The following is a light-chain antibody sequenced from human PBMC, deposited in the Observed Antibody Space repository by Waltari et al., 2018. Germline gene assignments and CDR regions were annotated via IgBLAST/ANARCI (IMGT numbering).Light chain of an antibody. CDR3: MQGIHLPLT. CDR1: QSLLHSDGKTY. V-gene: IGKV2-29*02. Sequence: DIVMTQTPLSLSVTPGQPASISCTSSQSLLHSDGKTYLYWYLQKPGQSPQLLIYAVSSRFSGVPDRFSGSGSGTDFTLKISRVEAEDVGVYYCMQGIHLPLTFGGGTKVEIK. J-gene: IGKJ4*01. CDR2: AVS.